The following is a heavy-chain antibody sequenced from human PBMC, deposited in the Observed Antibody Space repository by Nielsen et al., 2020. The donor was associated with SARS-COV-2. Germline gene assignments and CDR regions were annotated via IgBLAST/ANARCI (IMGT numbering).Heavy chain of an antibody. D-gene: IGHD5-12*01. V-gene: IGHV3-11*01. CDR3: AKDIAGHSGYDSYYYYYGMDV. J-gene: IGHJ6*02. CDR1: GFTFSDYY. Sequence: GESLKISCAASGFTFSDYYMSWIRQAPGKGLEWVSYISSSGSTIYYADSVKGRFTISRDNAKNSLYLQMNSLRAEDTAVYYCAKDIAGHSGYDSYYYYYGMDVWGQGTTVTVSS. CDR2: ISSSGSTI.